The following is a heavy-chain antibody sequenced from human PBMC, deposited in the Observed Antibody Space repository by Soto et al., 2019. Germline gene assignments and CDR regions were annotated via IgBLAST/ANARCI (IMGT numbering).Heavy chain of an antibody. CDR1: GGTFSSYA. CDR2: IIPIFGTA. J-gene: IGHJ5*02. Sequence: QVQLVQSGAEVKKPGSSVKVSCKASGGTFSSYAITWVRQAPVQGLEWMGGIIPIFGTANYAQKFQGRVTITADESTSTAYMELSSLRAEDTAVYYCAIIYCISTSCDAHGWFDPWGQGTLVTVSS. CDR3: AIIYCISTSCDAHGWFDP. V-gene: IGHV1-69*12. D-gene: IGHD2-2*01.